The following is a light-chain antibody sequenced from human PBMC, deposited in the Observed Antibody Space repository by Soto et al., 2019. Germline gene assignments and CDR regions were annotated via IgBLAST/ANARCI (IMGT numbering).Light chain of an antibody. Sequence: QSALTQPPSASGSPGQSVTISCSGTSGDVGYSNYVAWYQQHPGKAPKLIIYEVSNRPSGVSNRFSGSKSGNTASLTISGLQAEDEADYYCSSYTSSSTPYVFGTGTKVTVL. J-gene: IGLJ1*01. CDR2: EVS. V-gene: IGLV2-14*01. CDR1: SGDVGYSNY. CDR3: SSYTSSSTPYV.